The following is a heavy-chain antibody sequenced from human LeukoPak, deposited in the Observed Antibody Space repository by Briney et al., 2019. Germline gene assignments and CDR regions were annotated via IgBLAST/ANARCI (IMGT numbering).Heavy chain of an antibody. J-gene: IGHJ4*02. CDR3: ARVGKSGSYYYFDY. V-gene: IGHV3-21*01. D-gene: IGHD1-26*01. Sequence: GGSLRLSCAASGFKFSTYSMNWGRQAPGKGMEWGASITSPVGHIYYADSLKGRITISRDNAESSLYLQMHSLRADDTAVYYCARVGKSGSYYYFDYWGQGTLVTVSS. CDR1: GFKFSTYS. CDR2: ITSPVGHI.